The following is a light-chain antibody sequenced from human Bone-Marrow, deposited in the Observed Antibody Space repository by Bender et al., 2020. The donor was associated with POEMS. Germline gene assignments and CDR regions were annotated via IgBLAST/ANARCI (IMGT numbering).Light chain of an antibody. V-gene: IGLV1-40*01. CDR2: GNT. Sequence: LPGTAPKLVIYGNTNRPSGVPERFSGSKSGTSASLAINGLQAEDEADYYCQSYDSSLSRGVFGGGTKLTVL. J-gene: IGLJ3*02. CDR3: QSYDSSLSRGV.